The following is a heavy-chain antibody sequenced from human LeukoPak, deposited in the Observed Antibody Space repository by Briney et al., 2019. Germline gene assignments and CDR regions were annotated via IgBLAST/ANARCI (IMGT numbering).Heavy chain of an antibody. V-gene: IGHV4-61*02. CDR3: ARPSQDIVATGDTRNWFDP. Sequence: SETLSLTCTVSGGSMTIGSYFWSWIRQPAGKGLEWVGRIYTDGNTDYNPSLKSRVFISVDTSKNQFSLNLSSVTAADTAVYYCARPSQDIVATGDTRNWFDPWGQGTLVTVSS. CDR2: IYTDGNT. D-gene: IGHD5-12*01. CDR1: GGSMTIGSYF. J-gene: IGHJ5*02.